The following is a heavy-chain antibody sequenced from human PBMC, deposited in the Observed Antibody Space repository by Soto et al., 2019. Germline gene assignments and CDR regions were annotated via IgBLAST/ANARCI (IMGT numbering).Heavy chain of an antibody. CDR2: IKEDGSEK. D-gene: IGHD5-18*01. CDR3: ARDRGYSSYDY. J-gene: IGHJ4*02. Sequence: EVQLVESGGGLVQPGGSLRLSCAASGFTFSSSWMNWVRQAPGKGLEWVAGIKEDGSEKYYVDIVKGRFTISRDNVENSLYLKMNSLRGEDSAVYFCARDRGYSSYDYWGLGTLVTVSS. V-gene: IGHV3-7*01. CDR1: GFTFSSSW.